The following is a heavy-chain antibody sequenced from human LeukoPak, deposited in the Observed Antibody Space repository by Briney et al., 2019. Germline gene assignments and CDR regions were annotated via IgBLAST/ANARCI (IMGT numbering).Heavy chain of an antibody. V-gene: IGHV3-48*04. J-gene: IGHJ6*04. Sequence: GGSLRLSCAASGFTFSSYGMHWVRQAPGKGLEWVSYISSSGSTIYYADSVKGRFTISRDNAKNSLYLQMNRLRAEDTAVYYCARAISNIGVWGKGTTVIVSS. CDR1: GFTFSSYG. CDR3: ARAISNIGV. D-gene: IGHD4-11*01. CDR2: ISSSGSTI.